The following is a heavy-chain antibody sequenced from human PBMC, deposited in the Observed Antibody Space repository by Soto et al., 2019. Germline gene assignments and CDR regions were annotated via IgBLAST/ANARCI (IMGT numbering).Heavy chain of an antibody. CDR1: GITFSGHW. Sequence: GGSLRLSCIASGITFSGHWMTWVRQAPGGRLEWVANINRDGSKMYYVDSVKGRFSISRDNSRNSLYLQMTNLRVDDTALYYCATRPPDDNYYGVFDCWGLGTLVTVSS. CDR3: ATRPPDDNYYGVFDC. D-gene: IGHD3-10*01. J-gene: IGHJ4*02. CDR2: INRDGSKM. V-gene: IGHV3-7*02.